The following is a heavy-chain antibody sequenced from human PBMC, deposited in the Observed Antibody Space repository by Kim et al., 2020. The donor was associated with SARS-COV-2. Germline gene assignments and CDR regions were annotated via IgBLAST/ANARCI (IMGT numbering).Heavy chain of an antibody. V-gene: IGHV4-39*01. J-gene: IGHJ3*02. CDR1: GGSISSSSYY. D-gene: IGHD3-16*02. Sequence: SETLSLTCTVSGGSISSSSYYWGWIRQPPGKGLEWIGSIYYSGSTYYNPSLKSRVTISVDTSKNQFSLKLSSVTAADTAVYYCLGELSFIAFDIWGQGTMVTVSS. CDR2: IYYSGST. CDR3: LGELSFIAFDI.